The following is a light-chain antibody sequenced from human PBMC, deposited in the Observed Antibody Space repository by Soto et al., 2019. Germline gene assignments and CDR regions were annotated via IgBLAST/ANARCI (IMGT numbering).Light chain of an antibody. CDR2: DVS. J-gene: IGKJ1*01. CDR3: QQYNSYWT. Sequence: DIQMTQSPSTLSASLGDRVTITFRASQSINIWLAWFQQKPGKAPKLLISDVSSLESGVPSRFSGSGFGTEFTLTISSLQPDDVATYYSQQYNSYWTFGQGTKVDIK. CDR1: QSINIW. V-gene: IGKV1-5*01.